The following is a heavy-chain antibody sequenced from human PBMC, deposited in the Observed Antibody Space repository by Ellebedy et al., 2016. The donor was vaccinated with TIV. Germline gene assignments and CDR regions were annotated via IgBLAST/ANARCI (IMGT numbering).Heavy chain of an antibody. D-gene: IGHD6-19*01. V-gene: IGHV3-7*03. CDR2: IDQDGSEE. CDR3: AGGAGWLIEH. CDR1: IGIKY. J-gene: IGHJ1*01. Sequence: GESLKISCVASIGIKYMNWVRQPPGKGLAWVANIDQDGSEENYVDSVKGRFIISRDNAKKSLYLQMSSLRPEDTAVYYCAGGAGWLIEHWGLGTLVTVSS.